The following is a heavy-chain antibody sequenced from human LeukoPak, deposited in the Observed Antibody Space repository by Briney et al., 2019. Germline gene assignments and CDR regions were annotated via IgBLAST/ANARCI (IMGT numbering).Heavy chain of an antibody. Sequence: SETLSLTCTVSGYSISSGYYWGWIRQPPGKGLEWIGSIYHSGSTYYNPSLKSRVTISVDTSKNQFSLKLSSVTAADMAVYYCARVPTDTAMVTDDYWGQGTLVTVSS. V-gene: IGHV4-38-2*02. CDR1: GYSISSGYY. J-gene: IGHJ4*02. CDR3: ARVPTDTAMVTDDY. CDR2: IYHSGST. D-gene: IGHD5-18*01.